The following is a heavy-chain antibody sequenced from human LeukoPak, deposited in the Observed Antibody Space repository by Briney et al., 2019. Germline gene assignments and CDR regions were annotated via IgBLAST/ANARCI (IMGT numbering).Heavy chain of an antibody. J-gene: IGHJ4*02. CDR2: IGISSNKI. CDR3: ARDAKVVPAAMIDY. V-gene: IGHV3-21*01. CDR1: GFTLRSYT. Sequence: GGSLRLSCAASGFTLRSYTMNWVRQAPGKGLEWVSSIGISSNKIYYADSVKGRFIISRDNAKNSVYLQMNSLRAEDTAVYYCARDAKVVPAAMIDYWGQGTLVTVSS. D-gene: IGHD2-2*01.